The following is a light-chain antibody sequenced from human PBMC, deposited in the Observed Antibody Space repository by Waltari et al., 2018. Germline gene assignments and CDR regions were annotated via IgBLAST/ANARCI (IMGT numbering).Light chain of an antibody. CDR2: AAS. V-gene: IGKV1-39*01. CDR3: QQSYSTPLT. Sequence: DIQMTQSQSSLSASVGNRFTITCRASQSISSYLNWYQQKPGKAPKLLIYAASSLQSGVPSRFSGSGSGTDFTLTISSLQPEDFATYYCQQSYSTPLTFGGGTKVEIK. CDR1: QSISSY. J-gene: IGKJ4*01.